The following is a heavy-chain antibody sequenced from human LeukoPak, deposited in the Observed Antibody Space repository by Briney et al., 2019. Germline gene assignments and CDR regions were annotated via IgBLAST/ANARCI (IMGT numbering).Heavy chain of an antibody. Sequence: GGSLRLSCAASGFTVSSNYMSWVRQAPGKGLEWVSVIYSGGSTYYADSVKGRFTISRHNSKNTLYLQMNSLRAEDTAVYYCARGGRGYSGYDFDYWGQGTLVTVSS. D-gene: IGHD5-12*01. CDR2: IYSGGST. J-gene: IGHJ4*02. V-gene: IGHV3-53*04. CDR3: ARGGRGYSGYDFDY. CDR1: GFTVSSNY.